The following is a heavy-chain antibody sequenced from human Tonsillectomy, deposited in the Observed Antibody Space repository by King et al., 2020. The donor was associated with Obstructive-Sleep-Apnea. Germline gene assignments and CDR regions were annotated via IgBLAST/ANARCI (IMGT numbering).Heavy chain of an antibody. CDR1: GFTVSSNY. D-gene: IGHD6-13*01. J-gene: IGHJ6*02. Sequence: VQLVESGGGLVQPGGSLRLSCAASGFTVSSNYINWVRQAPGKGLEWVSGIYSGGSTYYADSVKGRFTISRDNSKNTLYLQMNSLRAEDTAVYYCAREIAAAGLYYYYGMDVWGQGTTVTVSS. CDR3: AREIAAAGLYYYYGMDV. CDR2: IYSGGST. V-gene: IGHV3-66*01.